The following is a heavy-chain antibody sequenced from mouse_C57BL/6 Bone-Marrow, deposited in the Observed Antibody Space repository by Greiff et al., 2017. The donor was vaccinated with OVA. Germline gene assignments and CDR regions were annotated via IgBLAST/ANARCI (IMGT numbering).Heavy chain of an antibody. CDR1: GYTFTSYG. Sequence: VQGVESGAELARPGASVKLSCKASGYTFTSYGISWVKQRTGQGLEWIGEIYPRSGNTYYNEKFKGKATLTADKSSSTAYMELRSLTSEDSAVYFCASPYPWFAFWGQGTLVTVSA. V-gene: IGHV1-81*01. CDR3: ASPYPWFAF. J-gene: IGHJ3*01. CDR2: IYPRSGNT.